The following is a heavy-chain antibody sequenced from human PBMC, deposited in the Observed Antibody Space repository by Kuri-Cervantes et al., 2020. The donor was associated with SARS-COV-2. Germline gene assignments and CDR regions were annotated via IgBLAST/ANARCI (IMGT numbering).Heavy chain of an antibody. D-gene: IGHD6-19*01. Sequence: GESLKISCKGSGYSFTSYWIGWVRQMPGKGLEWMGRIDPSDSYTNYSPSFQGHVTISADKSISTAYLHWNSLKASDTAMYYCARRLYSSGWYDSWGQGTLVTVSS. V-gene: IGHV5-10-1*01. J-gene: IGHJ5*01. CDR1: GYSFTSYW. CDR3: ARRLYSSGWYDS. CDR2: IDPSDSYT.